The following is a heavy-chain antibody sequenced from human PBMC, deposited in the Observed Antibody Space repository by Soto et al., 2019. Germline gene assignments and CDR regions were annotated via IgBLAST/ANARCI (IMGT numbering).Heavy chain of an antibody. J-gene: IGHJ6*02. CDR1: GYTFTNYY. CDR2: INPKTGTT. D-gene: IGHD5-12*01. CDR3: ARGREVAFQNYYGLDV. Sequence: ASVKVSCKASGYTFTNYYIHWVRQAPGQGLEWVGLINPKTGTTNDAPKFQGRVTMTSDTSTSTAYMELSSLRSEDTAVFYCARGREVAFQNYYGLDVWG. V-gene: IGHV1-2*06.